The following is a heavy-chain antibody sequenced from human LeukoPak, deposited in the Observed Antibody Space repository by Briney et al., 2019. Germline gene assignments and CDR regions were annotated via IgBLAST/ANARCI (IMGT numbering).Heavy chain of an antibody. CDR3: AREDPYYYDSSGYYFRHAFDI. V-gene: IGHV1-2*02. CDR1: GYTFIAYY. D-gene: IGHD3-22*01. CDR2: INPNSGGT. Sequence: GASVKVSCKASGYTFIAYYMHWVRQAPGQGLEWMGWINPNSGGTNYAQKFQGRVTMTRDTSISTAYMELRSLRSDDTAVYYCAREDPYYYDSSGYYFRHAFDIWGQGTMVTVSS. J-gene: IGHJ3*02.